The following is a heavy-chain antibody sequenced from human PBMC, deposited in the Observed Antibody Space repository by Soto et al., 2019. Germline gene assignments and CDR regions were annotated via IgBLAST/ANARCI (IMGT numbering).Heavy chain of an antibody. D-gene: IGHD3-22*01. CDR2: ITNSGSTV. Sequence: EVQLVESGGGLVQPGGSLRLSCAASGFTFSRYEMNWVRQAPGKGLEWVSYITNSGSTVYYADSVKGRFTISRDNAKKSLYLQMSSLRAEDTAVYYCVRATFYYDTNGSFDPSRAFDFWGQGTVVTVSS. J-gene: IGHJ3*01. V-gene: IGHV3-48*03. CDR3: VRATFYYDTNGSFDPSRAFDF. CDR1: GFTFSRYE.